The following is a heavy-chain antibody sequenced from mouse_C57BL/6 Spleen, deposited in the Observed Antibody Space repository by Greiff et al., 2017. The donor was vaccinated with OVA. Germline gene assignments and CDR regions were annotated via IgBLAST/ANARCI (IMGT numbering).Heavy chain of an antibody. D-gene: IGHD2-1*01. J-gene: IGHJ3*01. CDR3: ARGPYGNFWCAY. CDR1: GFTFSSYA. V-gene: IGHV5-4*01. CDR2: ISDGGSYT. Sequence: EVQLVESGGGLVKPGGSLKLSCAASGFTFSSYAMSWVRQTPEKRLEWVATISDGGSYTYYPDNVKGRFTISRDNATNNLYLRISHLKSEDKAMYYSARGPYGNFWCAYRGKGTLVTVS.